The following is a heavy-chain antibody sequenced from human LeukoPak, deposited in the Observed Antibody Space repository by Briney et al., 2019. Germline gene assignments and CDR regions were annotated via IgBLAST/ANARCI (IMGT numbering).Heavy chain of an antibody. J-gene: IGHJ5*02. V-gene: IGHV1-2*02. D-gene: IGHD6-13*01. CDR1: GYTFTGYY. Sequence: ASVKVSCKASGYTFTGYYMHWVRQAPGQGLEWMGWINPNSGGTNYAQKFQGRVTMTRDTSISTAYMELSRLRSGDTAVYYCARVGYSTLSGRFDPWGQGTLVTVSS. CDR3: ARVGYSTLSGRFDP. CDR2: INPNSGGT.